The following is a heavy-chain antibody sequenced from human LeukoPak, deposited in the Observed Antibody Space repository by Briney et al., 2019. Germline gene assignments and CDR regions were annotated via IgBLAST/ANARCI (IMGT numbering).Heavy chain of an antibody. CDR3: ARESRPTSFDWLLPNFDY. Sequence: SVKVSCKASGGTFSSYAISWVRQAPGQGLEWMGGITPIFGTANYAQKFQGRVTITTDESTSTAYMELSSLRSEDTAVYYCARESRPTSFDWLLPNFDYWGQGTLVTVSS. CDR1: GGTFSSYA. V-gene: IGHV1-69*05. D-gene: IGHD3-9*01. J-gene: IGHJ4*02. CDR2: ITPIFGTA.